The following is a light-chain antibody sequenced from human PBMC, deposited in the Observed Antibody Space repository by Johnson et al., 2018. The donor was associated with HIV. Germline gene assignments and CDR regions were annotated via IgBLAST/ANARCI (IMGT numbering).Light chain of an antibody. Sequence: QPVLTQPPSVSAAPGQRVTISCSGSTSNIGNNYVSWYQQLPGTAPKLLIYDNNKRPSGIPDRFSGSKSGTSATLGITGLQTGDEADYYCGTWDSSLSDGHNYVFGTGTKVTVL. CDR2: DNN. V-gene: IGLV1-51*01. CDR1: TSNIGNNY. J-gene: IGLJ1*01. CDR3: GTWDSSLSDGHNYV.